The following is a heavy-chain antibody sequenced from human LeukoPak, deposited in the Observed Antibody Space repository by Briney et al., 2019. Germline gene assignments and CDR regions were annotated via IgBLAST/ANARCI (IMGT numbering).Heavy chain of an antibody. CDR3: ARYLDYGGNSRVFQH. CDR2: INHGGST. CDR1: GGSLSAYY. Sequence: SETLSLTCAVYGGSLSAYYWTWIRQPPGKGLEWIGEINHGGSTNYNPSLKSRVTISIDTSKNQFSLKLSSVTAADTAFYYCARYLDYGGNSRVFQHWGQGTLVTVSS. V-gene: IGHV4-34*01. J-gene: IGHJ1*01. D-gene: IGHD4-23*01.